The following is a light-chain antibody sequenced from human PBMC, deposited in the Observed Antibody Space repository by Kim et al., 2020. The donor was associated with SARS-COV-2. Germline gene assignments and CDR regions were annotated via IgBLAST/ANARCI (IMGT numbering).Light chain of an antibody. V-gene: IGKV3-15*01. Sequence: SVSTGESAPLPWSVSQNFDRSFAWYPHTPARAPRPLIYSASTSATDIPGRFRGSGSGTDFTLTISSLQSEDIAVYYCQQYKNWYTFGQGTKLEI. CDR1: QNFDRS. J-gene: IGKJ2*01. CDR3: QQYKNWYT. CDR2: SAS.